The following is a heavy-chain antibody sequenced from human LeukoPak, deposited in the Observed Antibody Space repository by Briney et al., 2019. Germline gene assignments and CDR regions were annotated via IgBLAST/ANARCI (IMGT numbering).Heavy chain of an antibody. V-gene: IGHV4-59*01. CDR3: ARDSHSVDTATPRGFDP. J-gene: IGHJ5*02. CDR1: GDSISSYF. CDR2: FHDSGSA. D-gene: IGHD2-15*01. Sequence: SETLSLTRTVSGDSISSYFWSWIRQPPGKGLEWIGYFHDSGSANYNPSLKSRITMSVDTSKNQFSLKLRSVTAADTAVYYCARDSHSVDTATPRGFDPWGQGTLVTVSS.